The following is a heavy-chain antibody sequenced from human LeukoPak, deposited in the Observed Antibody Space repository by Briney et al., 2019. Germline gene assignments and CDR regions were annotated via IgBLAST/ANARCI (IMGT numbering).Heavy chain of an antibody. Sequence: GGSLRLSCAASGFTFSSYSMNWVRQAPGKGLDWVSSISSSSSYIYYADSVKGRFAISRDNAKNSLYLQMNSLRAEDTAVYYCARDSSRYCSSTSCSWWGQGTLVTVSS. CDR1: GFTFSSYS. J-gene: IGHJ4*02. CDR3: ARDSSRYCSSTSCSW. V-gene: IGHV3-21*01. CDR2: ISSSSSYI. D-gene: IGHD2-2*01.